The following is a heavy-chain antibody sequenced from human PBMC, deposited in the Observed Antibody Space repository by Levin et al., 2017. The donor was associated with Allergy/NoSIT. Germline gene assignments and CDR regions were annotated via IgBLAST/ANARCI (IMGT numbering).Heavy chain of an antibody. J-gene: IGHJ3*02. CDR1: GFTFDDYA. CDR3: ARDNIGLPDAFDI. D-gene: IGHD3-10*01. CDR2: ISWNSGSI. Sequence: RSLRLSCAASGFTFDDYAMHWVRQAPGKGLEWVSGISWNSGSIGYADSVKGRFTISRDNAKNSLYLQMNSLRTEDTALYYCARDNIGLPDAFDIWGQGTMVIVSS. V-gene: IGHV3-9*01.